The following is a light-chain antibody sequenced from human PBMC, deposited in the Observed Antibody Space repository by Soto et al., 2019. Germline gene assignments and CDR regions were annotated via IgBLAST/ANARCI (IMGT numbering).Light chain of an antibody. CDR2: SDD. J-gene: IGLJ3*02. Sequence: QSVLTQPASASGTPGQRLTISCSGSNSNIGSHTVNWYQHVAGTAPTLLIYSDDERPSGVADRFSGSKSGTSASLAISWLLAEDEADYFCAAWDDSLNGRVFGGGTKLTVL. V-gene: IGLV1-44*01. CDR3: AAWDDSLNGRV. CDR1: NSNIGSHT.